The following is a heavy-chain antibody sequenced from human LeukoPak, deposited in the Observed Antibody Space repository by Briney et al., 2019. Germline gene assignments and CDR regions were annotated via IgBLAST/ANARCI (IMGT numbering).Heavy chain of an antibody. Sequence: ASVKVSCKASGYTFTAYYMHWVRQAPGQGLEWMGWIDTNGGGTNYAQKFQGRVTITRDTSIGTAYMELSSLISDDTAVYYCASEAFCAGGSCYLHRVASWGPGTLVTVSS. V-gene: IGHV1-2*02. CDR2: IDTNGGGT. D-gene: IGHD2-15*01. CDR1: GYTFTAYY. CDR3: ASEAFCAGGSCYLHRVAS. J-gene: IGHJ4*02.